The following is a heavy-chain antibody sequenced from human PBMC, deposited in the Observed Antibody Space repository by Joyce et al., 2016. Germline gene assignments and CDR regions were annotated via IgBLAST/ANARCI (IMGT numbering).Heavy chain of an antibody. Sequence: QLQLVESGGGVVQPGKSLRLSCAASGFSFSDSNMHWVRQAPGKGLEWVAVIFYDGSQKYYTDSVKGRFTISRDNSKRTLSLQISSLRAETTAVYYCAKDHDAADGYLDSWGQGTLVTVSS. J-gene: IGHJ4*02. CDR2: IFYDGSQK. CDR1: GFSFSDSN. CDR3: AKDHDAADGYLDS. D-gene: IGHD1-1*01. V-gene: IGHV3-30*18.